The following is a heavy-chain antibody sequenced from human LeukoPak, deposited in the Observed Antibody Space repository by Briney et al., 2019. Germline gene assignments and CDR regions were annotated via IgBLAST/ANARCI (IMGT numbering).Heavy chain of an antibody. V-gene: IGHV3-23*01. CDR1: GFTFSSYG. Sequence: GGSLRLSCAASGFTFSSYGMSWVRQAPGKGLEWVSAISGSGGSTYYADSVKGRFTISRDNSKNTLYLQMNSQRAEDTAVYYCTTDYDSSGYYLYYFDYWGQGTLVTVSS. CDR2: ISGSGGST. D-gene: IGHD3-22*01. J-gene: IGHJ4*02. CDR3: TTDYDSSGYYLYYFDY.